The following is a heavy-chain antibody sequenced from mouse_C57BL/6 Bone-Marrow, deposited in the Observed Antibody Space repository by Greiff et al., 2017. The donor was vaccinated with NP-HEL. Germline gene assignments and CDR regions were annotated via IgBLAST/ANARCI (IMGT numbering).Heavy chain of an antibody. CDR3: ARTWYFDV. CDR1: GYTFTSYW. V-gene: IGHV1-7*01. Sequence: VKLVESGAELAKPGASVKLSCKASGYTFTSYWMHWVKQRPGQGLEWIGYINPSSGYTKYNQKFKDKATLTADKSSSTAYMQLSSLTYDDSEDYYSARTWYFDVWGTGTTVTVSS. CDR2: INPSSGYT. J-gene: IGHJ1*03.